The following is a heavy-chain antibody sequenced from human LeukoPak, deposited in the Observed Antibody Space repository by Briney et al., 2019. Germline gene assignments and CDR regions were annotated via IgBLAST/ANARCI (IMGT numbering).Heavy chain of an antibody. J-gene: IGHJ4*02. CDR2: IYSDGSRT. CDR3: ARDFSSSFGDYASPTFDY. D-gene: IGHD4-17*01. V-gene: IGHV3-74*01. Sequence: PGGSLRLSCAASGFTFSSYWMHWVRQGPGKGLVWVSRIYSDGSRTTYADSVKGRFTISGDNAKNTLYLQMNSLRAEDTAVYYCARDFSSSFGDYASPTFDYWGQGTLVTVSS. CDR1: GFTFSSYW.